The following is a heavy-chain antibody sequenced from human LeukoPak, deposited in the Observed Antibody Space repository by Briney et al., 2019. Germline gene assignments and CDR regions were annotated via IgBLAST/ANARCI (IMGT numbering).Heavy chain of an antibody. Sequence: PGGSLRLSCAASGFTFSSYGMHWVRQAPGKGLEWGAVISYDGSNKYYADSVKGRFTISRDNSKNTLYLQMNSLRAEDTAVYYCAKEYYDFWSGYHGPLNYWGQGTLVTVSS. CDR3: AKEYYDFWSGYHGPLNY. D-gene: IGHD3-3*01. J-gene: IGHJ4*02. V-gene: IGHV3-30*18. CDR2: ISYDGSNK. CDR1: GFTFSSYG.